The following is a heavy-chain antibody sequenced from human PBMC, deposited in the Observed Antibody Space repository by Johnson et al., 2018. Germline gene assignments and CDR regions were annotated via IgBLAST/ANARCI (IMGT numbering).Heavy chain of an antibody. CDR1: GGSIGGFY. D-gene: IGHD4-17*01. CDR3: ARVVRVGDYDDYYRDV. Sequence: QVQLQESGPGLVKPSETLSLACTISGGSIGGFYWSWIRQLPGKGLEWIGYIYSSGTTRHNSSLKSRVTFSLDTSKNQFSLNVYSVTAADTAMYYCARVVRVGDYDDYYRDVWGNGAAVIVSS. V-gene: IGHV4-59*01. CDR2: IYSSGTT. J-gene: IGHJ6*03.